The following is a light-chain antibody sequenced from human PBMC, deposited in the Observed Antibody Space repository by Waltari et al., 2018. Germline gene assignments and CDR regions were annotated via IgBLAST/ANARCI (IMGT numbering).Light chain of an antibody. Sequence: DIQMTQSPSTLSASEGDRVTIPCRASQSISSWLAWYQQNPGKAPKLLIYKASSLESWVPSRFSGSGSGTEFTLTISSLQPDYFATYYCQQYNSYWTFGQGTKVEIK. V-gene: IGKV1-5*03. CDR1: QSISSW. CDR2: KAS. J-gene: IGKJ1*01. CDR3: QQYNSYWT.